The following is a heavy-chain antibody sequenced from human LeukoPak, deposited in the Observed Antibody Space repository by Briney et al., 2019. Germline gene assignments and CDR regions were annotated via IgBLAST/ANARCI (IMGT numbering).Heavy chain of an antibody. D-gene: IGHD4-23*01. CDR3: ARDYRGTTVVTPLGY. CDR1: GYTFTGYY. Sequence: GASVKVSCKASGYTFTGYYMHWVRQAPGQGLEWMGWINPNSGGTNYAQKFQGRVTMTRDTSISTAYMELSRLRSDDTAVYYCARDYRGTTVVTPLGYWGQGTLVTVSS. V-gene: IGHV1-2*02. CDR2: INPNSGGT. J-gene: IGHJ4*02.